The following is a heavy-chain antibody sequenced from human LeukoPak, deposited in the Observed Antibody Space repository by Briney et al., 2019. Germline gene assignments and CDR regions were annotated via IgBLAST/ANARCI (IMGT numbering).Heavy chain of an antibody. CDR3: ARYLDPLWFGELSSPAFDI. Sequence: GGSLRLSCAASGFTFSSYWMHWVRQAPGKGLVWVSRINSDGSSTSYADSVKGRFTISRDNAKNTLYLQMNSLRAEDTDVYYCARYLDPLWFGELSSPAFDIWGQGTMVTVSS. J-gene: IGHJ3*02. V-gene: IGHV3-74*01. CDR1: GFTFSSYW. D-gene: IGHD3-10*01. CDR2: INSDGSST.